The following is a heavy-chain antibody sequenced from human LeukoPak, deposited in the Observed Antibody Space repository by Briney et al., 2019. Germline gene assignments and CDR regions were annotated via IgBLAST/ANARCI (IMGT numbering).Heavy chain of an antibody. CDR1: GGSFSGYY. V-gene: IGHV4-34*01. J-gene: IGHJ5*02. D-gene: IGHD6-13*01. CDR2: INHSGST. CDR3: ARGRIAAPNWFDP. Sequence: SKTLSLTCAVYGGSFSGYYWSWIRQPPGKGLEWIGEINHSGSTNYNPSLKSRVTISVDTSKNQFSLKLNSVTAADTAVYYCARGRIAAPNWFDPWGQGTLVTVSS.